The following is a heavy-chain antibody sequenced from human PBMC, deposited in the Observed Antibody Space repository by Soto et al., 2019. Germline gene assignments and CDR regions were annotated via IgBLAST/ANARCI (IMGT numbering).Heavy chain of an antibody. J-gene: IGHJ5*02. V-gene: IGHV4-59*01. CDR2: IYYSGST. CDR3: ARDYPSRGWFDP. Sequence: PSETLSLTCTVSGGSISSYYWGWIRQPPGKGLEWIGYIYYSGSTNYNPSLKSRVTISVDTSKNQFSLKLSSVTAADTAVYYCARDYPSRGWFDPWGQGTLVTVSS. CDR1: GGSISSYY. D-gene: IGHD3-10*01.